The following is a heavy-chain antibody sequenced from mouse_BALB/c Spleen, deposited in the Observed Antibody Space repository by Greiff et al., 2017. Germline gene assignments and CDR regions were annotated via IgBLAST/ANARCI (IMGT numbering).Heavy chain of an antibody. J-gene: IGHJ4*01. D-gene: IGHD2-1*01. CDR3: ARGGNGNSKYCRYYAMDY. Sequence: EVQRVESGGGLVQPGGSRKLSCAASGFTFSSFGMHWVRQAPEKGLEWVAYISSGSSTIYYADTVKGRFTISRDNPKNTLFLQMTSLRSEDTAMYYCARGGNGNSKYCRYYAMDYWGQGTSVTVSS. CDR2: ISSGSSTI. V-gene: IGHV5-17*02. CDR1: GFTFSSFG.